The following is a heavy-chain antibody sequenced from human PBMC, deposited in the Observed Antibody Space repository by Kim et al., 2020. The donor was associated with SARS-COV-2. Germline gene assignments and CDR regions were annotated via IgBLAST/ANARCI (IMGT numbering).Heavy chain of an antibody. CDR3: ARDGSGTYDILTGFDS. Sequence: SVMGRFTISRDNSKNKVYLQMNSLRAEDTAVYYCARDGSGTYDILTGFDSWGQGTLVTVSS. V-gene: IGHV3-30*07. J-gene: IGHJ5*01. D-gene: IGHD3-9*01.